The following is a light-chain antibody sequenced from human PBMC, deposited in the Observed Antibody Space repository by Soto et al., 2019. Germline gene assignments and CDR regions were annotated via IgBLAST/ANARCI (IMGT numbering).Light chain of an antibody. V-gene: IGLV2-8*01. CDR1: SSDVGGYNY. Sequence: QSSLTQPPSASGSPGQSVTISCTGTSSDVGGYNYVSWYQQHPGKAPKLMIYEVSKRPSGVPDRFSGSKSGNTASLTVSGLQAEDEADYYCSSYAGSNIYGFGNGTKVTVL. CDR3: SSYAGSNIYG. J-gene: IGLJ1*01. CDR2: EVS.